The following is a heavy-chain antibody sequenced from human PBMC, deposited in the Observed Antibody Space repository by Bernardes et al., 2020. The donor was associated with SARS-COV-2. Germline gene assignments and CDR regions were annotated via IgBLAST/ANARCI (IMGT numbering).Heavy chain of an antibody. CDR1: GFTVNSYW. J-gene: IGHJ6*02. Sequence: GGSLRLSRAASGFTVNSYWMHWVRQAPGEGLVWVSRISGDGTNTIYADSVKGRFTISSDRSKNTLYLQMNSLRVEDMGVYYCARKTGHDYGMDVWGQGTTVAVSS. CDR2: ISGDGTNT. CDR3: ARKTGHDYGMDV. D-gene: IGHD3-10*01. V-gene: IGHV3-74*01.